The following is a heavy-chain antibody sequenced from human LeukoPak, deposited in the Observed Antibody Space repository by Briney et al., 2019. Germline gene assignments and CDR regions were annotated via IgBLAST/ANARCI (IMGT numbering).Heavy chain of an antibody. CDR3: ARVLIRGDEIDY. CDR1: GYDFTSNW. D-gene: IGHD2-21*01. Sequence: GESLKISCKGSGYDFTSNWISWVRQMPGKGLEWMGIIYPGDSDTRYSPSFQGQVTISADKSISTAYLQWTSLKASDSAMYYCARVLIRGDEIDYWGQGTLVTVSS. V-gene: IGHV5-51*01. CDR2: IYPGDSDT. J-gene: IGHJ4*02.